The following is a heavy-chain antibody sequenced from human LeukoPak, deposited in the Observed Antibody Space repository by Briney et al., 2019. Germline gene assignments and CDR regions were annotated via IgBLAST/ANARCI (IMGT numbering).Heavy chain of an antibody. CDR2: INPNSGGT. CDR1: GYTFTGYF. V-gene: IGHV1-2*02. D-gene: IGHD3-10*01. J-gene: IGHJ5*02. CDR3: ARGYYGSGSLKFDP. Sequence: GASVKLSCTASGYTFTGYFMRWVRQAPGQGLEWVGWINPNSGGTNYAQKFQGRVTMTRDTSISTAYMELSRLRSDDTAVYYCARGYYGSGSLKFDPWGQGTLVTVSS.